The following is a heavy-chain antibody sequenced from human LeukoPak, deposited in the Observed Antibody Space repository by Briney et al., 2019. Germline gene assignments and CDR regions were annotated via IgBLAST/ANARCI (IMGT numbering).Heavy chain of an antibody. D-gene: IGHD2/OR15-2a*01. CDR3: ARPSIYYYYMDV. CDR1: GYTFTGYY. J-gene: IGHJ6*03. CDR2: INPNSGGT. Sequence: ASVKVSCKASGYTFTGYYMHWVRQAPGQGLEWMGWINPNSGGTNYAQKFQGRVTMTRDTSISTVYMELSRLRSDDTAVYYCARPSIYYYYMDVWGKGTTATVSS. V-gene: IGHV1-2*02.